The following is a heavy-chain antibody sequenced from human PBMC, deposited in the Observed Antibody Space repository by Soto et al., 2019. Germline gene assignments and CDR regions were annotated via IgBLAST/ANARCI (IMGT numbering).Heavy chain of an antibody. CDR1: GGSITSSSYC. Sequence: SETQSLTCTVSGGSITSSSYCWGWIRKPPGKGLEWIGSIYYSGSTSYNPSLRSRVTISVDTSKNQFSLILSSVTSAGTAVYYCARDQLSSGLYVWFDPWGQGTLVTVSS. J-gene: IGHJ5*02. CDR2: IYYSGST. D-gene: IGHD6-25*01. CDR3: ARDQLSSGLYVWFDP. V-gene: IGHV4-39*07.